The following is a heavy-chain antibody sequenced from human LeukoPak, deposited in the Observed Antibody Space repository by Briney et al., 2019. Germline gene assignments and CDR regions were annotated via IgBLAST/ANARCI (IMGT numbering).Heavy chain of an antibody. CDR1: GLTFSSYA. D-gene: IGHD4-17*01. Sequence: GGSLRPSCAPSGLTFSSYAMGWVRHAPGKGLEWGSAISGSGGTTYYADSVKGRFTISRANSKNPLYTQMNSLRAEDTAVYYCVGDRVFDYWGQGTLVTVSS. J-gene: IGHJ4*02. CDR3: VGDRVFDY. CDR2: ISGSGGTT. V-gene: IGHV3-23*01.